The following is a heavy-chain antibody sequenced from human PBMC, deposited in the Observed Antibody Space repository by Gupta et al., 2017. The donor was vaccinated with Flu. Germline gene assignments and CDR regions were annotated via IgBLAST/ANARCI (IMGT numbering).Heavy chain of an antibody. Sequence: EVQLVESGGGLVQPRGSLRLSCAASGFTFSIYDMHWVRQATGEGLVWVSGIGNGGDTHYPDSVKGRFTISRENVNNALYLQMDSLRAGDTGVYYCVRGRGDRFDYWGQGTLVTVSS. CDR2: IGNGGDT. J-gene: IGHJ4*02. V-gene: IGHV3-13*01. D-gene: IGHD3-10*01. CDR3: VRGRGDRFDY. CDR1: GFTFSIYD.